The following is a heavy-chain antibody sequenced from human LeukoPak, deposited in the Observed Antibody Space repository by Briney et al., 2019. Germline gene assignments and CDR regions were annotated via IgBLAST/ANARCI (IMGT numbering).Heavy chain of an antibody. J-gene: IGHJ4*02. Sequence: GGSLRLSCAASGFTFSHYAMHWVRQAPGKGLEWVAIVSYNGNNKFYADSVEGRFTISKDSSKNTLYLQMNSLRVEDTAVYYCTREVTGFYMAYWGQGTLVTVSS. CDR2: VSYNGNNK. D-gene: IGHD3-9*01. CDR1: GFTFSHYA. V-gene: IGHV3-30-3*01. CDR3: TREVTGFYMAY.